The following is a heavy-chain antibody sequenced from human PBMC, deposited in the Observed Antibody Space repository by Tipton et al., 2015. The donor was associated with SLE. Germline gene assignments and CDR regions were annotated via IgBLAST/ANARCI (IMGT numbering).Heavy chain of an antibody. Sequence: TLSLTCAVSGGSISSSNWWSWVRQPPGKGLEWIGEINHSGSTNYKPSLKSRVTISVDTSKNQLSLKLSSVTAADTAVYSCARGITGTVAGWYFDLWGRGTLVTVSS. CDR2: INHSGST. CDR3: ARGITGTVAGWYFDL. V-gene: IGHV4-4*01. J-gene: IGHJ2*01. CDR1: GGSISSSNW. D-gene: IGHD1-20*01.